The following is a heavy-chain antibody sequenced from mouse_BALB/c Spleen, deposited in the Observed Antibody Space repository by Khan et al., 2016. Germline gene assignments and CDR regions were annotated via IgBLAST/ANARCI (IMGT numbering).Heavy chain of an antibody. V-gene: IGHV1-61*01. Sequence: QVQLKQSGAELVRPGASVKLSCKASGYTFTSYWMNWVKQRPGQGLEWIGMIDPSDSETHYNQMFKDKATLTVDKSSSTAYMQLSSLTSEDSAGDYCARGVRRRSYYFDYWGQGTTLTVSS. J-gene: IGHJ2*01. D-gene: IGHD2-14*01. CDR3: ARGVRRRSYYFDY. CDR1: GYTFTSYW. CDR2: IDPSDSET.